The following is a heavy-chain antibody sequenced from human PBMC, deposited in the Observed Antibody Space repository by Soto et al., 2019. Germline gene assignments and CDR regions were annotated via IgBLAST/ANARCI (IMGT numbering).Heavy chain of an antibody. CDR3: VTRYCSGGSCYLSHYYYGMDV. V-gene: IGHV4-31*03. D-gene: IGHD2-15*01. J-gene: IGHJ6*02. CDR2: IYYSGST. Sequence: SSETLSLTCTVSGGSISSGGYYWSWIRQHPGKGLEWIGYIYYSGSTYYNPSLKSRVTISVDTSKNQFSLKLSSVTAADTAVYFCVTRYCSGGSCYLSHYYYGMDVWGQGTTVTVS. CDR1: GGSISSGGYY.